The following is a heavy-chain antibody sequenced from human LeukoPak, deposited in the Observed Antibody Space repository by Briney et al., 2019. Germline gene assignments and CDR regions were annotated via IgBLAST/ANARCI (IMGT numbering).Heavy chain of an antibody. J-gene: IGHJ6*03. CDR2: IIPIFGTA. Sequence: SVKVSCKASGGTFSSYAISWVRQAPGQGLEWMGGIIPIFGTANYAQKFQGRVTITTDESTSTAYMELSSLRSEDTAVYYCARGKMGAKTGGGPGTMDVWGKGTTVTVSS. D-gene: IGHD1-26*01. V-gene: IGHV1-69*05. CDR1: GGTFSSYA. CDR3: ARGKMGAKTGGGPGTMDV.